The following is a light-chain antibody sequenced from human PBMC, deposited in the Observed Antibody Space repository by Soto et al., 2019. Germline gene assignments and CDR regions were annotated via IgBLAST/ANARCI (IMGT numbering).Light chain of an antibody. CDR2: GAS. CDR1: QSVSSSF. J-gene: IGKJ4*02. V-gene: IGKV3-20*01. CDR3: QQYGSSPLT. Sequence: EIVLTQSPGTLSLSPGERATLSCRASQSVSSSFLAWYQQKPGQAPRLLIYGASSRATGIPDRFSGSGSGTDFTLTISRLEPEDVAVYYCQQYGSSPLTVGGGPKVEL.